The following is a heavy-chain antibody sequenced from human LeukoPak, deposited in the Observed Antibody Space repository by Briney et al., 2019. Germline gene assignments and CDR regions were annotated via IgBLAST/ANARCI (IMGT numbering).Heavy chain of an antibody. CDR1: GGSISTYY. CDR2: IYNSGSA. CDR3: ASHGSGWSFDQ. D-gene: IGHD6-19*01. Sequence: SETLSLTCKVSGGSISTYYWSWFRQPPGKGLEWIGYIYNSGSATYNPSLKSRVTISVDTSKNQFSLKLTSVSTTDTAVYYCASHGSGWSFDQWGQGVQATVSS. J-gene: IGHJ4*02. V-gene: IGHV4-59*01.